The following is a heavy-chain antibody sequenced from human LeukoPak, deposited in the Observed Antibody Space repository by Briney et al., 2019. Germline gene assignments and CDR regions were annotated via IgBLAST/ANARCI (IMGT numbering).Heavy chain of an antibody. CDR2: IYYSGST. D-gene: IGHD6-13*01. J-gene: IGHJ1*01. CDR3: ARDEAAAGTFQH. V-gene: IGHV4-31*03. Sequence: SQTLSLTCTVPGGSISSGGYYWSWIRQHPGKGLEWIGYIYYSGSTYYNPSLKSRVTISVDTSKNQFSLKLSSVTAADTAVYYCARDEAAAGTFQHWGQGTLVTVSS. CDR1: GGSISSGGYY.